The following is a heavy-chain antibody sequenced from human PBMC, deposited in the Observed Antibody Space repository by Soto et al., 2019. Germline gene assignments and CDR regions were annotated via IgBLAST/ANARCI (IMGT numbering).Heavy chain of an antibody. V-gene: IGHV3-15*07. J-gene: IGHJ6*02. CDR1: GFTFSNAW. Sequence: GGSLRLSCAASGFTFSNAWMNWVRQAPGKGLEWVGRIKSKTDGGTTDYAAPVKGRFTISRDDSKNTLYLQMNSLKTEDTAVYYCTTADESSSPNYYYYYGMDVWGQGTTVTVSS. CDR2: IKSKTDGGTT. D-gene: IGHD6-6*01. CDR3: TTADESSSPNYYYYYGMDV.